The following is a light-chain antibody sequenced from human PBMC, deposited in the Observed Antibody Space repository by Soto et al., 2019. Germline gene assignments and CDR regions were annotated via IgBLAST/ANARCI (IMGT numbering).Light chain of an antibody. CDR1: QSVSSSY. Sequence: EIVLTQSPGTLSLSPGERDTLSCRASQSVSSSYLAWYQQKLGQAPRLLIYGASSRATGIPDRFSGSGSGTDFTLTISRREPEDFAVYYCQQYGSLQWTFGQGTKVEIK. V-gene: IGKV3-20*01. J-gene: IGKJ1*01. CDR2: GAS. CDR3: QQYGSLQWT.